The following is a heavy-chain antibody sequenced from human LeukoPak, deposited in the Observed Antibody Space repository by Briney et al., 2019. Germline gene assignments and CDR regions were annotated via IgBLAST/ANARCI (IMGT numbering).Heavy chain of an antibody. D-gene: IGHD2-2*01. Sequence: SETLSLTCTVSGGSISSSSYYWGWTRQPPGKGLEWIGSIYHSGSTYYNPSLKSRVIISVDSSENQFSLKLSSVTAADTAVYYCARQQGHCSSTSCSHFDYWGQGTLVTVST. CDR2: IYHSGST. V-gene: IGHV4-39*01. J-gene: IGHJ4*02. CDR1: GGSISSSSYY. CDR3: ARQQGHCSSTSCSHFDY.